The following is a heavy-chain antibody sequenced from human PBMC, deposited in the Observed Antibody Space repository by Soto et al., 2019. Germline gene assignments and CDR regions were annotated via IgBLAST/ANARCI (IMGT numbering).Heavy chain of an antibody. V-gene: IGHV4-59*02. CDR3: ARDLGGRADY. CDR2: MYYSGSS. J-gene: IGHJ4*02. CDR1: CGSGSTYY. Sequence: SEALSLTCTVSCGSGSTYYWSWIRQPPGKELEWIGYMYYSGSSNYNPSLKSRVTISIDTSKNQFSLRLTSVTAADTAVYYCARDLGGRADYWGQGILVPVSS. D-gene: IGHD3-10*01.